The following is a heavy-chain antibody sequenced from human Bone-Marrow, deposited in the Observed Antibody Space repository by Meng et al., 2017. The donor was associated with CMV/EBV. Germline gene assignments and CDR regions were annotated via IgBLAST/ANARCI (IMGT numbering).Heavy chain of an antibody. V-gene: IGHV1-2*02. CDR2: INPNSGDT. CDR1: GYAFTVYH. CDR3: ARDQQLVPLY. Sequence: ASVKVSCKASGYAFTVYHMHWVRQAPGQGLEWMGWINPNSGDTTYEQKFQGRVTMTRDTSISTAYMELTSLTSDDTAVYYCARDQQLVPLYWGQGTLVTVSS. J-gene: IGHJ4*02. D-gene: IGHD6-13*01.